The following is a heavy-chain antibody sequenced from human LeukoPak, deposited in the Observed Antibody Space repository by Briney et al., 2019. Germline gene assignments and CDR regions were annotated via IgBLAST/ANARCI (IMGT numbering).Heavy chain of an antibody. J-gene: IGHJ5*02. CDR2: IIPILGIA. CDR3: ARDLSVTYSRFDP. V-gene: IGHV1-69*04. CDR1: GGTFSSYA. Sequence: ASVKVSCKASGGTFSSYAISWVRQAPGQGLEWMGRIIPILGIANYAQKFQGRVTITADKSTRTAYTELSSPRSEDPAVYYCARDLSVTYSRFDPWGQGTLVTVPS. D-gene: IGHD4-23*01.